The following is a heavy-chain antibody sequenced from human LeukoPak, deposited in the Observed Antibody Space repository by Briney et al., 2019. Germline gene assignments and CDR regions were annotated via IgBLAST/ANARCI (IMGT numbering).Heavy chain of an antibody. CDR2: ISGSSGST. CDR1: GFTFSSYA. D-gene: IGHD4-17*01. CDR3: AKLFRTVTTVNWFDP. Sequence: GVSLRLSCAASGFTFSSYAMSWVRQAPGKGLEWVSAISGSSGSTYYADSVKGRFTISRDNSKNTLYLQMNSLRAEDTAVYYCAKLFRTVTTVNWFDPWGQGTLVTVSS. V-gene: IGHV3-23*01. J-gene: IGHJ5*02.